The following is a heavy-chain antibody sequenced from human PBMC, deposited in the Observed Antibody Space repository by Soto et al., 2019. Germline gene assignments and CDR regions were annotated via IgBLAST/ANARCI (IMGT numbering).Heavy chain of an antibody. CDR3: ARHVVVVAADAFDI. CDR1: GFTFSSYS. Sequence: GGSLRLSCVASGFTFSSYSMNWVRQAPGKGLEWVSSISSSSSYIYYADSVKGRFTISRDNAKNSLYLQMNSLRAEDTAVYYCARHVVVVAADAFDIWGQGTMVTVSS. D-gene: IGHD2-15*01. V-gene: IGHV3-21*01. CDR2: ISSSSSYI. J-gene: IGHJ3*02.